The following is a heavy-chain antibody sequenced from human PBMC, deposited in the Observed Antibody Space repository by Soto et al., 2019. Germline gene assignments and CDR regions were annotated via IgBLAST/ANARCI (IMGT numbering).Heavy chain of an antibody. CDR2: ISFDGSNK. V-gene: IGHV3-30-3*01. CDR3: ARDKYQDGYNPLFHY. Sequence: QVQLVESGGGVVQPGRSLRLSCAASGFTFSSYAMHWVRQAPGKGLEWVAVISFDGSNKYCADSVKGRFTISRDNSKNTLYLQMNSLRADDTAVYYCARDKYQDGYNPLFHYWGQGTLVTVSS. D-gene: IGHD5-12*01. CDR1: GFTFSSYA. J-gene: IGHJ4*02.